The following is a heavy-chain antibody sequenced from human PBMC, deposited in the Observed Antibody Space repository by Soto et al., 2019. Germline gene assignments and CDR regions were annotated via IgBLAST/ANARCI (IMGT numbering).Heavy chain of an antibody. CDR1: GGSINSGDYY. D-gene: IGHD3-3*01. J-gene: IGHJ6*02. V-gene: IGHV4-31*03. Sequence: SETLSLTCTVSGGSINSGDYYWSWIRQHPGKGLEWIGHIYYRGSTYYNPSLEGRLTISVDTSKNQFSLKLSSVTAADTALYYCARGAGVETSRSYYYGMDVWGQGTTVT. CDR2: IYYRGST. CDR3: ARGAGVETSRSYYYGMDV.